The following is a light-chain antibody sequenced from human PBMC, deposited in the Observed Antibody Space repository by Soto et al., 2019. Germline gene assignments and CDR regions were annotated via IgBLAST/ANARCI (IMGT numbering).Light chain of an antibody. J-gene: IGKJ4*01. CDR1: QTVSNTY. Sequence: EFVLTQSPGTLSLSPGERATLSCRASQTVSNTYLAWYQQKSGQAPKFLIYGASNRATGIPDRFSGSGSGTDFTLTISRLEHEDFAVYYCQQYGTLPPTFGGGTKVEI. CDR3: QQYGTLPPT. V-gene: IGKV3-20*01. CDR2: GAS.